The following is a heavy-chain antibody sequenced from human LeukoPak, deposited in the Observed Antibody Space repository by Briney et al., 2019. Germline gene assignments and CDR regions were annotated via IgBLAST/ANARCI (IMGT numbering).Heavy chain of an antibody. J-gene: IGHJ6*03. D-gene: IGHD3-10*01. V-gene: IGHV1-2*02. Sequence: ASVTVSCKASGYSFTAYYIHWVRQAPGQGLEWMGWINPNSGGTNYAQKFQGRVTMTRDTSISTDYMELSGLRSDDTAVYYCARGKRYYGSGRSCNYMDVWGKGTTVTVSS. CDR3: ARGKRYYGSGRSCNYMDV. CDR1: GYSFTAYY. CDR2: INPNSGGT.